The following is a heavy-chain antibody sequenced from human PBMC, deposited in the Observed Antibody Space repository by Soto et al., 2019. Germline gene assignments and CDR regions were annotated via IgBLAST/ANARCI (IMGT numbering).Heavy chain of an antibody. V-gene: IGHV3-33*01. CDR3: ATDAPHYSMDV. Sequence: GGYLRLSCAASGFTFSSYGMHWVRQAPGKGLEWVAVIWYDGSNKYYADSVKGRFTIARDNSKNTLYLQMNSLRAEDTAVYYCATDAPHYSMDVWGQGTMVTVSS. CDR2: IWYDGSNK. CDR1: GFTFSSYG. J-gene: IGHJ6*02. D-gene: IGHD3-10*01.